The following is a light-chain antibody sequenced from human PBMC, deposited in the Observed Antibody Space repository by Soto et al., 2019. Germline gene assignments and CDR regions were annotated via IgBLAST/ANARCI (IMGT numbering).Light chain of an antibody. CDR3: LQHSSSPIT. V-gene: IGKV1-17*01. Sequence: DIKMTQSRSAVSASIGDRATIPCRSSQGIRNDLGWYQQKPGKAPKRLIYAASSLHSGVPSRFSGSGSGTEFTLTISSLQPEDFATYYCLQHSSSPITFGPGTRLEIK. CDR2: AAS. CDR1: QGIRND. J-gene: IGKJ5*01.